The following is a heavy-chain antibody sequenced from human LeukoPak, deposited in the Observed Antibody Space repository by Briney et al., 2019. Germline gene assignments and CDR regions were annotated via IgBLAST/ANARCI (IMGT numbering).Heavy chain of an antibody. CDR3: ARDSGRSATYSSY. V-gene: IGHV3-30*04. CDR2: ITYDAGKT. D-gene: IGHD3-10*01. Sequence: GRSLRLSCAVSGFTFSNFAMRWVRQAPGKGLEWVAGITYDAGKTYYADSVRGRFTISRDTSKNTLYLQMNGLRAEDTAVYYCARDSGRSATYSSYWGQGTLVTVSS. J-gene: IGHJ4*02. CDR1: GFTFSNFA.